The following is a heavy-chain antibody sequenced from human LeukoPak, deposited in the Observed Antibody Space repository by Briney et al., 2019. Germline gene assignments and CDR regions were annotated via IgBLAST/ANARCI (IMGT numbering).Heavy chain of an antibody. Sequence: GRSLRLSCAASGFTFDDYAMHWVRQAPGKGLEWVSGISWNSGSIGYADSVKGRFTISRDNAKNSLYLQMNSLRAEDTALYYCAKDIAYYDSSGYYGYFDYWGQGTLVTVSS. V-gene: IGHV3-9*01. CDR1: GFTFDDYA. CDR3: AKDIAYYDSSGYYGYFDY. J-gene: IGHJ4*02. D-gene: IGHD3-22*01. CDR2: ISWNSGSI.